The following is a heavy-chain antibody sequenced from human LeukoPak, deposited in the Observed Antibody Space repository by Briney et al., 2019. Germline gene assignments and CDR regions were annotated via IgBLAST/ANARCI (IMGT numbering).Heavy chain of an antibody. CDR2: IIPIFGTA. J-gene: IGHJ1*01. V-gene: IGHV1-69*05. CDR1: GGTFSSYA. D-gene: IGHD3-22*01. Sequence: ASVKVSCKASGGTFSSYAISWVRQAPGQGLEWMGGIIPIFGTANYAQKFQGRVTITTDESTSTAYMELSSLRSEDTAVYYCARPESGYDSSGYNFQHWGQGTLVTVSS. CDR3: ARPESGYDSSGYNFQH.